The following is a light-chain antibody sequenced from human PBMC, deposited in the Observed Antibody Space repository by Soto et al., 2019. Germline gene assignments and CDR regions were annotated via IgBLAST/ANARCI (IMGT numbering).Light chain of an antibody. Sequence: QSVLTQSPSASGTPGQRVSISCSGSSSNIGSNTVNWYQQLPGTAPKLLIYSNKQRPSGVPDRFSGSKSGTSASLAVSGLQSEDEAVYYCATWDDSLSGVVFGGGTQLTVL. J-gene: IGLJ3*02. V-gene: IGLV1-44*01. CDR2: SNK. CDR1: SSNIGSNT. CDR3: ATWDDSLSGVV.